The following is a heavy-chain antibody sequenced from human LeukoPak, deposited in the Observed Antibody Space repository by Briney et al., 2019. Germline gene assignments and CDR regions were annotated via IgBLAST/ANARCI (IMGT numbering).Heavy chain of an antibody. V-gene: IGHV1-8*01. CDR3: ARAPSPASYAMDV. CDR2: MNPNSGNT. CDR1: GYTFRSFD. J-gene: IGHJ6*02. Sequence: ASVKVSCKASGYTFRSFDVNWVRQATGQGLEWMGWMNPNSGNTGYAQEFQGRVTMTRNTSTNTAYMEVSGLTSEDTAVYYCARAPSPASYAMDVWGQGTTDTVSS.